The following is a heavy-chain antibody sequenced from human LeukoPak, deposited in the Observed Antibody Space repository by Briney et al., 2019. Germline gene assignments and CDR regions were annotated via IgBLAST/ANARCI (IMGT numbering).Heavy chain of an antibody. CDR2: ISSSSSTI. J-gene: IGHJ4*02. CDR3: ATAGGYSYGYGDY. D-gene: IGHD5-18*01. V-gene: IGHV3-48*01. Sequence: TGGSLRLSCAASGFTFSSYSMNWVRQAPGKGLEWVSYISSSSSTIYYADSVKGRFTISRDNAKNSLYLQMNSLRAEDTAVYYCATAGGYSYGYGDYWGQGTLVTVSS. CDR1: GFTFSSYS.